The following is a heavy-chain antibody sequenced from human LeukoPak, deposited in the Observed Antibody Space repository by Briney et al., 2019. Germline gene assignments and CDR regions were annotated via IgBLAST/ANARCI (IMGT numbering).Heavy chain of an antibody. CDR1: GFTFSSYW. CDR3: ARDGWRYGSGPCMDV. J-gene: IGHJ6*02. V-gene: IGHV3-7*01. D-gene: IGHD3-10*01. CDR2: IKQDGSEK. Sequence: GGSLRLSCAASGFTFSSYWMSWVRQAPGKGLEWVANIKQDGSEKYYVDSVKGRFTISRDNAKNSLYLQMNSLRAEDTAVYYCARDGWRYGSGPCMDVWGQGTTVTVSS.